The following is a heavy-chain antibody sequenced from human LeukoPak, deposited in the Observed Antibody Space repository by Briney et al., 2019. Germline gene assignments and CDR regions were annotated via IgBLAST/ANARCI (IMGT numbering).Heavy chain of an antibody. V-gene: IGHV4-31*03. CDR2: IYYSGST. CDR3: ARDRVVVVPAAISYGMDV. CDR1: GGSISSGGYY. D-gene: IGHD2-2*01. J-gene: IGHJ6*02. Sequence: SETLSLTCTVSGGSISSGGYYWSWIRQHPGKGLERIGYIYYSGSTYYNPSLKSRVTISVDTSKNQFSLKLSSVTAADTAVYYCARDRVVVVPAAISYGMDVWGQGTTVTVSS.